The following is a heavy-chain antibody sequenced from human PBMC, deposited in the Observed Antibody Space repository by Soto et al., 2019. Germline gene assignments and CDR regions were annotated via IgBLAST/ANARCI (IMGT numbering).Heavy chain of an antibody. Sequence: EVQLLESGGGLVQPGGSLSLSCAASGFTFSSYAMSWVRQAPGKGLEWVSAISGSGGYTYYADSVKGRFTSSRDNSKNTLYLQMNSLRAEDTAAYYCAKESSTGYYYAMDVWGQGTTVTVSS. D-gene: IGHD2-2*01. CDR3: AKESSTGYYYAMDV. V-gene: IGHV3-23*01. J-gene: IGHJ6*02. CDR2: ISGSGGYT. CDR1: GFTFSSYA.